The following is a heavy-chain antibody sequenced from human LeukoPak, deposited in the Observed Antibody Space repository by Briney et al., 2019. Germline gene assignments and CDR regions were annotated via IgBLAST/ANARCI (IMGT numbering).Heavy chain of an antibody. Sequence: GGSLRLSCAASGFTFSSYSMNWVRQAPGKGLEWVPSISSSSSYIYYADSVKGRFTISRDNAKNSLYLQMNSLRAEDTAVYYCARGLIAARGWFDPWGQGTLVTVSS. J-gene: IGHJ5*02. D-gene: IGHD6-13*01. CDR3: ARGLIAARGWFDP. V-gene: IGHV3-21*01. CDR2: ISSSSSYI. CDR1: GFTFSSYS.